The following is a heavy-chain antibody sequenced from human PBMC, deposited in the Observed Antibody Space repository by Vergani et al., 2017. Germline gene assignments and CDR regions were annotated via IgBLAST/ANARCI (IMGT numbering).Heavy chain of an antibody. CDR3: ARDLEGHYYGSGSYYCMDV. V-gene: IGHV1-18*01. J-gene: IGHJ6*02. CDR1: GYTFTSYG. D-gene: IGHD3-10*01. CDR2: ISAYNGNT. Sequence: QVQLVQSGAEVKKPGASVKVSCKASGYTFTSYGISWVRQAPGQGLEWMGWISAYNGNTNYAQKLQGRVTMTTDTSPSTAYMELRSLRSDDTAVYYCARDLEGHYYGSGSYYCMDVWGQGTTVTVSS.